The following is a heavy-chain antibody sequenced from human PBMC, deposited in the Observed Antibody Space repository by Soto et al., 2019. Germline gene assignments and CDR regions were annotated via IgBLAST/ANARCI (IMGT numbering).Heavy chain of an antibody. J-gene: IGHJ6*02. CDR1: GGTLSSYA. D-gene: IGHD7-27*01. Sequence: QVQLVHSGAEVKKPGSSVKVSCQASGGTLSSYAINWVRQAPGQGLEWMGGIIPIFGTRKYAQTFHGRVTITAYKSTSTAHMELSSLRSEDTAVYYCARGLTPTYDHHYGMDVWGQGTTVTVSS. CDR3: ARGLTPTYDHHYGMDV. V-gene: IGHV1-69*06. CDR2: IIPIFGTR.